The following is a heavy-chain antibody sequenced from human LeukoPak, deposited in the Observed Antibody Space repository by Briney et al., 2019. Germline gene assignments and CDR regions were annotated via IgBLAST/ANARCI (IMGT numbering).Heavy chain of an antibody. Sequence: ASVKVSCKASGYTFTGYYMHWVRQAPGQGLEWMGRINPNSGGTNYAQKFQGRVTMTRDTSISTAYMELSRLRSDDTAVYYRARLAAADRDVDYWGQGTLVTVSP. CDR2: INPNSGGT. CDR1: GYTFTGYY. CDR3: ARLAAADRDVDY. V-gene: IGHV1-2*06. D-gene: IGHD6-13*01. J-gene: IGHJ4*02.